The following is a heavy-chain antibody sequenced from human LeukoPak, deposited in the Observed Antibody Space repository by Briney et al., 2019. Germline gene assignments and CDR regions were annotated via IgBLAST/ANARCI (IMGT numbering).Heavy chain of an antibody. Sequence: AAVKVSCKASGGTFSSYAMSWVRQAPGQGREWMGGIIPIFGTANYAQKFQGRVTITADESTSTAYMELSSLRSEDTAVYYCARDAALGVVPAAMGFDYWGQGTLVTVSS. CDR3: ARDAALGVVPAAMGFDY. J-gene: IGHJ4*02. D-gene: IGHD2-2*01. CDR1: GGTFSSYA. CDR2: IIPIFGTA. V-gene: IGHV1-69*13.